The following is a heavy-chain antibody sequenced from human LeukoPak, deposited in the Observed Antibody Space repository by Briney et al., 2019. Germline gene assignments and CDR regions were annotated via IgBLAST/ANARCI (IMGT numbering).Heavy chain of an antibody. D-gene: IGHD5-18*01. CDR3: ASDREHSYGSDLDH. CDR1: GGFIHTYN. V-gene: IGHV4-4*07. CDR2: NNVAGNS. J-gene: IGHJ4*02. Sequence: SETLSLTCTVSGGFIHTYNWIWIRQPAGKGLEWVGRNNVAGNSYYNPSLKGRVSISVDRPNNRFSLELTSVTAADTAVYYCASDREHSYGSDLDHWGQGILVTVSS.